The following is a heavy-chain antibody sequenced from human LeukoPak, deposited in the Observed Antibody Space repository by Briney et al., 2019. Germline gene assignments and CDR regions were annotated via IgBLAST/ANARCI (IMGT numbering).Heavy chain of an antibody. CDR1: GGSISSSSYY. CDR3: ARAGGNYYDSSGYYAA. D-gene: IGHD3-22*01. V-gene: IGHV4-39*07. Sequence: SETLSLTCTVSGGSISSSSYYWGWIRQPPGRGLEWIGSIYYSGSTNYNPSLKSRVTISVDTSKNQFSLKLSSVTAADTAVYYCARAGGNYYDSSGYYAAWGQGTLVTVSS. CDR2: IYYSGST. J-gene: IGHJ5*02.